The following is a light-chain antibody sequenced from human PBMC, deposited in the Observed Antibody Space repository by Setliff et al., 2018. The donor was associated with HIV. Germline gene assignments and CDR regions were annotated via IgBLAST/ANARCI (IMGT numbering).Light chain of an antibody. CDR2: DVS. CDR3: SSYTSSSTDV. CDR1: SSDVGTYNA. J-gene: IGLJ1*01. Sequence: QSVLTQPASVSGSPGQSIAISCTGTSSDVGTYNAVYWYQQHPGKAPKLMIYDVSTRPSGVSNRFSGSKSGNTASLTISGLQTEDEADYYCSSYTSSSTDVFGTGTKVT. V-gene: IGLV2-14*01.